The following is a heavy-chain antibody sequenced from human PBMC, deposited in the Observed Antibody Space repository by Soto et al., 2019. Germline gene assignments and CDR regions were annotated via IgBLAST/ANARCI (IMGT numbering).Heavy chain of an antibody. CDR1: GDSVSSNSAA. V-gene: IGHV6-1*01. CDR2: TYYRSKWYN. CDR3: ARDIVVVPAALPHDAFDI. D-gene: IGHD2-2*01. J-gene: IGHJ3*02. Sequence: QVQLQQSGPGLVKPSQTLSLTCAISGDSVSSNSAAWNWIRQSPSRGLEWLGRTYYRSKWYNDYAVSVKSRIPINPDASKNQFSLQLNSVTREDTVVYYCARDIVVVPAALPHDAFDIWGQGPMVTVSS.